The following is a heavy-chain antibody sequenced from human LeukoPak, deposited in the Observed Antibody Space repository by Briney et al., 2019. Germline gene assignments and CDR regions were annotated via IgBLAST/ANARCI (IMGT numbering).Heavy chain of an antibody. CDR3: ARDQIEYSSSSGVGY. V-gene: IGHV3-30*01. J-gene: IGHJ4*02. D-gene: IGHD6-6*01. CDR2: ISYDGSNK. CDR1: GFTFSSYA. Sequence: GRSLRLSCAASGFTFSSYAMHWVRQAPGEGLEWVAVISYDGSNKYYADSVKGRFTISRDNSKNTLYLQMNSLRAEDTAVYYCARDQIEYSSSSGVGYWGQGTLVTVSS.